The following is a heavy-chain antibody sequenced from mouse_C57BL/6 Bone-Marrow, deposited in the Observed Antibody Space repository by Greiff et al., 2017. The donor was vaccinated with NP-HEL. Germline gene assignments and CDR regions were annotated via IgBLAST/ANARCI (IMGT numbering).Heavy chain of an antibody. D-gene: IGHD1-1*01. J-gene: IGHJ2*01. CDR2: ISDGGSYT. CDR3: AREGYGSGGYFDY. V-gene: IGHV5-4*01. Sequence: EVMLVESGGGLVKPGGSLKLSCAASGFTFSSYAMSWVRQTPEKRLEWVATISDGGSYTYYPDNVKGRFTISKDNAKNNLYLQMSHLKSVDTAMYYCAREGYGSGGYFDYWGQGTTLTVSS. CDR1: GFTFSSYA.